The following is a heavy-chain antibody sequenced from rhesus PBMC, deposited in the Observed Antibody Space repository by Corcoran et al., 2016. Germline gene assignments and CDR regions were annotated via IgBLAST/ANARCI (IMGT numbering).Heavy chain of an antibody. Sequence: QLQLQESGPGLVKPSETLSLTCAVSGGSISDDYYWSWIRQPPGKGLVWIGYIYGSGGGTNYNPALKHRCTSSIDTSKNQFSLKLSSVTAADTAVYYCAGRSGGYCSGGVCYGFDYWGQGVLVTVSS. V-gene: IGHV4-106*01. CDR2: IYGSGGGT. CDR1: GGSISDDYY. CDR3: AGRSGGYCSGGVCYGFDY. J-gene: IGHJ4*01. D-gene: IGHD2-8*01.